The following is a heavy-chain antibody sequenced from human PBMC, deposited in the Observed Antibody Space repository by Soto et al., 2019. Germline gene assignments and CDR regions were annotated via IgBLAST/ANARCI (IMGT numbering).Heavy chain of an antibody. CDR1: GFTFSSYA. CDR2: ISGTGDGS. J-gene: IGHJ6*02. CDR3: AKDQLTAGGTYFYYYGVDV. D-gene: IGHD6-13*01. Sequence: ESGGGLAQPGGSLRLSCVVSGFTFSSYAMSWVRQAPGKGLEWISGISGTGDGSNSANSVKGRFIISRDNSKNTLYLQMNSLRAEDTAVYYCAKDQLTAGGTYFYYYGVDVWGQGTTVTVSS. V-gene: IGHV3-23*01.